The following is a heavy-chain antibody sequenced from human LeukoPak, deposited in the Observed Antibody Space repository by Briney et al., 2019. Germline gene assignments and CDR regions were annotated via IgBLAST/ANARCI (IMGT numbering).Heavy chain of an antibody. Sequence: GGSLRLSCAASGFNFRSYSMHWVRQAPGKGLEWTATVSYDGSNLYYADSVKGRFTISRDNSKNTVYLEMNSLRVEDTAVFHCARKRGGIYDSRALDLWGQGTTVIVSS. CDR1: GFNFRSYS. J-gene: IGHJ6*02. CDR2: VSYDGSNL. V-gene: IGHV3-30-3*01. D-gene: IGHD3-22*01. CDR3: ARKRGGIYDSRALDL.